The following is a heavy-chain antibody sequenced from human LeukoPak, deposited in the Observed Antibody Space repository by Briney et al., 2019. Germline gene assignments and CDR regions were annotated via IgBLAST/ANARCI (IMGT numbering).Heavy chain of an antibody. V-gene: IGHV4-59*08. D-gene: IGHD2/OR15-2a*01. J-gene: IGHJ4*02. CDR2: IHYSGNS. CDR1: GDSVSDFY. Sequence: PSETLSLTCSVSGDSVSDFYWNWIRQSPGTGLEWIGNIHYSGNSNYNPSLKSRVSMSIDTSRNQFFLKLNSVTAADTAVYYCAGHHPRNTVDFWGQGTLVTVSS. CDR3: AGHHPRNTVDF.